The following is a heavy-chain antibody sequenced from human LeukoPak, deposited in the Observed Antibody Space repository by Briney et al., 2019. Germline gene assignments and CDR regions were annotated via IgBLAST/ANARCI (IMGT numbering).Heavy chain of an antibody. V-gene: IGHV4-30-2*01. CDR3: ARGPYYGSGSYFDY. J-gene: IGHJ4*02. D-gene: IGHD3-10*01. CDR1: GGSISSGGYS. CDR2: IYHSGST. Sequence: SQTLSLTCAVSGGSISSGGYSWSWIRQPPGKGLEWIGYIYHSGSTYYHPSLKSRVTISVDRSKNQFSLKLSSVTAADTAVYYCARGPYYGSGSYFDYWGQGTLVTVSS.